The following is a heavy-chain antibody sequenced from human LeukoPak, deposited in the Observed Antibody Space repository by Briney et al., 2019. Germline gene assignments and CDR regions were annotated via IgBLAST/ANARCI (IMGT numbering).Heavy chain of an antibody. Sequence: GGSLRLSCAASGFTFSSYAMHWVRQAPGKGLEWVAVISYDGSNKYYADSVKGRFTISRDNSKNTLYLQMNSLRAEDTAVYYCARALRFLEWKNYYYYMDVWGKGTTVTVSS. CDR1: GFTFSSYA. J-gene: IGHJ6*03. CDR3: ARALRFLEWKNYYYYMDV. D-gene: IGHD3-3*01. CDR2: ISYDGSNK. V-gene: IGHV3-30-3*01.